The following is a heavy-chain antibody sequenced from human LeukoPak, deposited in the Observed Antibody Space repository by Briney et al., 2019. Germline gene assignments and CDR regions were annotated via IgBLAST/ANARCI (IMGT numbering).Heavy chain of an antibody. D-gene: IGHD1-1*01. J-gene: IGHJ5*02. CDR2: IYFRGST. CDR1: GDSFSDYY. CDR3: ARAMRWTSGPVELGWFDR. V-gene: IGHV4-59*01. Sequence: SETLSLACSFSGDSFSDYYWTWIRRPPRGRLWWIGHIYFRGSTKYNPSLKNRVTISVDTSKNQVYLTLTSVTAADTAVYYCARAMRWTSGPVELGWFDRWGQGTLVTVSS.